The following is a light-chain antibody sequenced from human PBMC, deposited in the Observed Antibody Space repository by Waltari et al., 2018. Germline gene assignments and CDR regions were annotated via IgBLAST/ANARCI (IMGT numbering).Light chain of an antibody. Sequence: DIQMTQSPSSLSASVGDRVTLTCRASQSISSYLYWYQQKPGKAPRLLIFAPSSLESGVPSRFSGSGSGTDFTLTITSLQPEDFATYYCQQSHSAPRTFGQGTKVEIK. CDR1: QSISSY. V-gene: IGKV1-39*01. J-gene: IGKJ1*01. CDR2: APS. CDR3: QQSHSAPRT.